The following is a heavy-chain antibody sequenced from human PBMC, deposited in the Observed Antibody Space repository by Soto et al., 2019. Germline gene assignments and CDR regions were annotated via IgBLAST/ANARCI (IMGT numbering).Heavy chain of an antibody. CDR3: AKDLGDILTGYYPFDY. CDR1: GFTFSNYA. J-gene: IGHJ4*02. Sequence: PGGSLRLSCAASGFTFSNYAMSWVRQAPGKGLEWVSTINGRGGSTYYADSVKGRFTISRDNSKNTLYLQMNSLRAEDTAVYYCAKDLGDILTGYYPFDYWGQGTLVTVSS. D-gene: IGHD3-9*01. V-gene: IGHV3-23*01. CDR2: INGRGGST.